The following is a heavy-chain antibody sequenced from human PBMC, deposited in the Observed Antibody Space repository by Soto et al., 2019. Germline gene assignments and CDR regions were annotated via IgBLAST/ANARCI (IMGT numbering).Heavy chain of an antibody. J-gene: IGHJ4*02. CDR3: ARDEGTRITMIHPWDY. CDR2: IWYDGSNK. Sequence: QVQLVESGGGVVQPGRSLRLSCAASGFTFSSYGMHWVRQAPGKGLEWVAVIWYDGSNKYYADSVKGRFTISRDNSKNTLYLQMNSPRAEDTAVYYCARDEGTRITMIHPWDYWGQGTLVTVSS. D-gene: IGHD3-22*01. V-gene: IGHV3-33*01. CDR1: GFTFSSYG.